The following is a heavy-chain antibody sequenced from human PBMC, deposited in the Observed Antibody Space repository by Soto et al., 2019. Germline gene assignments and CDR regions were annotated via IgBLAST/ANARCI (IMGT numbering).Heavy chain of an antibody. CDR1: GFTFSNYG. CDR2: IWYDGSSE. Sequence: GGSLRLSCAASGFTFSNYGVHWVRQAPGKGLEWVAVIWYDGSSEYYTESVKGRFTISRDNSKSTLYLQMNSLRAEDTAVYYCARVPGSGTYYDNRIANDAFDIWGPVTMVTVSS. J-gene: IGHJ3*02. CDR3: ARVPGSGTYYDNRIANDAFDI. D-gene: IGHD3-10*01. V-gene: IGHV3-33*01.